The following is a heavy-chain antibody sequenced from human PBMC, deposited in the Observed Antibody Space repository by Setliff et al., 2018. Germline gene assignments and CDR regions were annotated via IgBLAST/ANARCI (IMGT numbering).Heavy chain of an antibody. Sequence: SETQSLTCTVSGGSVKSHYWSWIRQTPEKGLEWIGFVFYSGDTRYNPSLKSRVTMSVDTSMNQFSLNLNSVTAADTAVYYCARDRTYYASGTYTRWFDYWGQGTLVTVSS. V-gene: IGHV4-59*02. CDR2: VFYSGDT. CDR3: ARDRTYYASGTYTRWFDY. CDR1: GGSVKSHY. D-gene: IGHD3-10*01. J-gene: IGHJ4*02.